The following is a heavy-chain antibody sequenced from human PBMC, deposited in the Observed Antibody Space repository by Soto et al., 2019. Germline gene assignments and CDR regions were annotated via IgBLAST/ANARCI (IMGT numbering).Heavy chain of an antibody. CDR2: ISGSGGST. CDR3: ANLIAAAGTTIDY. CDR1: GFTFNSFS. D-gene: IGHD6-13*01. Sequence: GGSLRLSCAASGFTFNSFSMSWVRQAPGEGLQWVAAISGSGGSTFYADSVKGRFTISRGNYKNTVSLQMNSLRAEDTAVYYCANLIAAAGTTIDYWGQVTLVTVSS. J-gene: IGHJ4*02. V-gene: IGHV3-23*01.